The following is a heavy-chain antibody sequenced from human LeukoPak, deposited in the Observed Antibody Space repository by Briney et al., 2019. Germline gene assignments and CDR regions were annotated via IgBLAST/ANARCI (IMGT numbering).Heavy chain of an antibody. CDR2: IYYSGST. D-gene: IGHD2-15*01. CDR3: ARHSGYCSGGSCYYYYFDY. V-gene: IGHV4-39*01. CDR1: GGSISSSSYY. Sequence: PETLSLTCTVSGGSISSSSYYWGWIRQPPGKGLEWIGSIYYSGSTYYNPSLKSRVTISVDTSKNQFSLKLSSVTAADTAVYYCARHSGYCSGGSCYYYYFDYWGQGTLVTVSS. J-gene: IGHJ4*02.